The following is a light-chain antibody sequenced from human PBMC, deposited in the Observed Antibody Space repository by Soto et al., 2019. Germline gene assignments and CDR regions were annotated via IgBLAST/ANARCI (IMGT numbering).Light chain of an antibody. Sequence: QSVLTQPPSVSGAPGQRVTISCTGSSSNIGAGYDLHWYQQLPGTAPKLLIYRNNNRPSGVPHRFSGSKSGTSASLAITGLQAEDEADYYCQSYDSSLSGYVFGTGTKVTVL. CDR1: SSNIGAGYD. CDR3: QSYDSSLSGYV. V-gene: IGLV1-40*01. CDR2: RNN. J-gene: IGLJ1*01.